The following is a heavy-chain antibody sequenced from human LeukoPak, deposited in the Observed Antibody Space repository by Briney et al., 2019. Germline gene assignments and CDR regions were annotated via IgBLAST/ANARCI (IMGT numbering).Heavy chain of an antibody. CDR2: ISSSSSYI. CDR3: ARRGIAATIGGNWFDP. D-gene: IGHD5-12*01. Sequence: GGSLRLSCAASGFTFSSYSMNWVRQAPGKGLEWVSSISSSSSYIYYADSVKGRFTISRDNAKNSLYLQMNSLRAEDTAVYYCARRGIAATIGGNWFDPWGQGTLVTVSS. J-gene: IGHJ5*02. CDR1: GFTFSSYS. V-gene: IGHV3-21*01.